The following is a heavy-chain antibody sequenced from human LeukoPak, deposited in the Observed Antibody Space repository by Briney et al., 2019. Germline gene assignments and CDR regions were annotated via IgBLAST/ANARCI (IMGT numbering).Heavy chain of an antibody. CDR3: AKARRGSGTYYMDV. Sequence: GGSLRLSCAASGFTFSSYAMHWVRQAPGKGLEWVAVISYDGSNKYYADSVKGRFTISRDNSKNTLYLQMNSLRAEDTAVYYCAKARRGSGTYYMDVWGKGTTVTVS. D-gene: IGHD3-10*01. J-gene: IGHJ6*03. CDR2: ISYDGSNK. V-gene: IGHV3-30-3*01. CDR1: GFTFSSYA.